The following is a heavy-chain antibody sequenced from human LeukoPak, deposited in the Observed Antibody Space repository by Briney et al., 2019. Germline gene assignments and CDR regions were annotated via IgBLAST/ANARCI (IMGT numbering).Heavy chain of an antibody. V-gene: IGHV6-1*01. CDR1: GDSFSSNSAA. J-gene: IGHJ6*02. D-gene: IGHD6-19*01. Sequence: SQTLSLTCAISGDSFSSNSAAWNWIRQSPSRGLEWLGRTYYRSKWYNDYAVSVKSRITISPDTSKNQFSLQLNSVTPEDTAVYYCARTIAVAARYYYYGMDVWGQGTTVTVSS. CDR2: TYYRSKWYN. CDR3: ARTIAVAARYYYYGMDV.